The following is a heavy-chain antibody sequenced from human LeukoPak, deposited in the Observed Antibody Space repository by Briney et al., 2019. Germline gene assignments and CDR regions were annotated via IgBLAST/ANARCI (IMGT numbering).Heavy chain of an antibody. D-gene: IGHD6-13*01. V-gene: IGHV3-66*02. CDR1: GFTVSSNY. CDR2: IYSGGTT. Sequence: GGSLRLSCAASGFTVSSNYMNWVRQAPGKGLEWVSVIYSGGTTDYADSVKGRFTISRDNSKNTLYLQMNSLRAEDTAVYYCARAAAPGTLYYFDYWGQGTLVTVSS. CDR3: ARAAAPGTLYYFDY. J-gene: IGHJ4*02.